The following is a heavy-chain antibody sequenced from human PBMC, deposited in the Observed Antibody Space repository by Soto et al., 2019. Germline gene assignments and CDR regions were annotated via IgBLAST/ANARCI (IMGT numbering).Heavy chain of an antibody. Sequence: SETLSLTCSASGGSINNSTSFWGWLRQSPGKGLEWIATINYRWPAEYNPSLKSRVTISVDRSRNVLSLQMNYVTAPDTAVYYGANYFMSRPWFDTGGQEALVTVSS. CDR1: GGSINNSTSF. CDR2: INYRWPA. V-gene: IGHV4-39*02. J-gene: IGHJ5*02. D-gene: IGHD6-6*01. CDR3: ANYFMSRPWFDT.